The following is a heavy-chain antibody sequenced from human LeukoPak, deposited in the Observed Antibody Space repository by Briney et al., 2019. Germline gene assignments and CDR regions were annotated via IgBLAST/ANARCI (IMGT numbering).Heavy chain of an antibody. D-gene: IGHD3-10*01. CDR2: IYYSGST. V-gene: IGHV4-59*01. CDR3: ARDRAPHGMDV. CDR1: GGSISSYY. Sequence: SETLSLTCTVSGGSISSYYWSWIRQPPGKGLEWIGYIYYSGSTNYNPSLKSRVTISVDTSKNQFSLKLSSVTAADTAVYYCARDRAPHGMDVWGQGTTVTVSS. J-gene: IGHJ6*02.